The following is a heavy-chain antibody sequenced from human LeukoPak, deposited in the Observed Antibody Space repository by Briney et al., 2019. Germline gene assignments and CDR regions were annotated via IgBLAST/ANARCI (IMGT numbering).Heavy chain of an antibody. CDR1: GYTFTSFF. CDR2: INPRGGSA. Sequence: ASVKVSCKASGYTFTSFFMHWVRQAPGQGLEWMGIINPRGGSATSAQRFQGRVTMTRDTSTSTVYMELSSLRSEDTAVYYCARGRYYQPSLKNWGQGTLVTVSS. D-gene: IGHD2-15*01. V-gene: IGHV1-46*01. CDR3: ARGRYYQPSLKN. J-gene: IGHJ4*02.